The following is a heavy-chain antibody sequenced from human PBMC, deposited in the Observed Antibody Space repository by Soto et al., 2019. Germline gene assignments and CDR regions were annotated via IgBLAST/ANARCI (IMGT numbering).Heavy chain of an antibody. CDR3: ARDVGYGLIDY. CDR1: GYTFTSYG. CDR2: INPYNGNT. V-gene: IGHV1-18*01. Sequence: QVQLVQSGAEVKKPGASVKVSCKASGYTFTSYGISWVRQAPGQGLEWMGWINPYNGNTNYAQKLQGRVTTTTDTSTSTAYMELRSRRSDDTAVYYCARDVGYGLIDYWGQGTLVTVSS. D-gene: IGHD5-18*01. J-gene: IGHJ4*02.